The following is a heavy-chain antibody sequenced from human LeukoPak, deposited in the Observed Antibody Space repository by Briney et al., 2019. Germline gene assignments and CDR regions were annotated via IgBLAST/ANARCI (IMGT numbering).Heavy chain of an antibody. CDR2: INPSGGST. Sequence: GASVKVSCKASEYTFIGYYMHWVRQATGQGLEWMGIINPSGGSTSYAQKFQGRVTMTRDTSTSTVYMELSSLRSEDTAVYYCARDRYYYDSSGYIRGISFDYWGQGTLVTVSS. J-gene: IGHJ4*02. D-gene: IGHD3-22*01. CDR1: EYTFIGYY. V-gene: IGHV1-46*01. CDR3: ARDRYYYDSSGYIRGISFDY.